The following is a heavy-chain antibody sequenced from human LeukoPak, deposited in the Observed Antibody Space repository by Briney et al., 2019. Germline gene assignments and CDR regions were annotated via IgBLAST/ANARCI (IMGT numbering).Heavy chain of an antibody. CDR2: INPSGGST. CDR1: GYTFTSYY. Sequence: ASVKVSCKTSGYTFTSYYMHWVRQAPGQGLEWMGIINPSGGSTTYAQNFQGRLTMTSATSTSTVYVELSSLRSEDTAVYYCARSSAYYNEADIWGQGTMVTVSS. CDR3: ARSSAYYNEADI. V-gene: IGHV1-46*01. D-gene: IGHD3-9*01. J-gene: IGHJ3*02.